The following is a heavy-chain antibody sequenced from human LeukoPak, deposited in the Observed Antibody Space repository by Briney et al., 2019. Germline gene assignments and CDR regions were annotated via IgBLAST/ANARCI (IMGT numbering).Heavy chain of an antibody. Sequence: GGSLRLSCAASGFTVSSNYMGCVRQAPGKGLDWVSVIYSGGTAYYADSVKGRFTISRDSSKNILHLQMDSLTVDDTALYYCARGSSLAAVARGFDYWGQGTLVTVSS. CDR1: GFTVSSNY. J-gene: IGHJ4*02. V-gene: IGHV3-66*02. CDR2: IYSGGTA. CDR3: ARGSSLAAVARGFDY. D-gene: IGHD6-19*01.